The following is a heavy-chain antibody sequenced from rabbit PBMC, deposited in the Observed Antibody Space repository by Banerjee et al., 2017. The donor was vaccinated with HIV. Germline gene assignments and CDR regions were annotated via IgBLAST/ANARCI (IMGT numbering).Heavy chain of an antibody. J-gene: IGHJ6*01. D-gene: IGHD1-1*01. Sequence: QSLEESGGGLVKPGASLTLTCKASGFSFNSGYDMCWVRQAPGKGLEWIACIYAGSSGNTYSAIWAKGRFPSSKPASTTVTLQMTSLTAADTATYFCARDTSTSFSAYGMDLWGPGTLVTVS. CDR3: ARDTSTSFSAYGMDL. CDR1: GFSFNSGYD. V-gene: IGHV1S40*01. CDR2: IYAGSSGNT.